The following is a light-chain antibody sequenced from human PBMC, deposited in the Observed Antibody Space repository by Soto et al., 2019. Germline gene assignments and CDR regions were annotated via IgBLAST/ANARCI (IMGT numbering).Light chain of an antibody. CDR3: QQYVNWRT. CDR1: QSVTSN. J-gene: IGKJ1*01. CDR2: DAS. Sequence: EIVMTQSPATLSVSPGERATLSCRASQSVTSNLAWYQQKPGQAPRLLIYDASTRATGIPARFSGSGSGTEFTLTISSLQSEDFAVSYCQQYVNWRTFGQGTKVEL. V-gene: IGKV3-15*01.